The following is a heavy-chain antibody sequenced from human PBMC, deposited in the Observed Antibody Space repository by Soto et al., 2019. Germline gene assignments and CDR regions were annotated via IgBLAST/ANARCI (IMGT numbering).Heavy chain of an antibody. CDR2: ISGSGGST. CDR1: GFTFSSYA. J-gene: IGHJ6*02. V-gene: IGHV3-23*01. Sequence: PGGSLRLSCAASGFTFSSYAMSWVRQAPGKGLEWVSAISGSGGSTYYADSVKGRFTISRDNSKNTLYLQMNSLRAEDTAVYYCAIVRPGWRLSSDYGMDVWGQGTTVTVSS. D-gene: IGHD6-19*01. CDR3: AIVRPGWRLSSDYGMDV.